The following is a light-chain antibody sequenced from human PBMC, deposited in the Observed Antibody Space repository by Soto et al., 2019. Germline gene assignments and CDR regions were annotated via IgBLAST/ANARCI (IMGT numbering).Light chain of an antibody. V-gene: IGKV1-5*01. J-gene: IGKJ1*01. Sequence: DIQMTQSPSPLSASVGDRVTITCRAIQSISSWLAWYQQKPGKAPKLLIYDASSLESGVPSRFSGSRSATEFTLTISSLQPDDFATYYCHQYNSYSGTFGQGTKVEIK. CDR2: DAS. CDR1: QSISSW. CDR3: HQYNSYSGT.